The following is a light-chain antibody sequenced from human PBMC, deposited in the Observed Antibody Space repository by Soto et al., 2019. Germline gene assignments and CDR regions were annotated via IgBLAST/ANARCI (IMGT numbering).Light chain of an antibody. J-gene: IGKJ1*01. CDR1: QSISSW. Sequence: GDRVTITCRASQSISSWLAWYQQKPGKAPKLLIYDASSLESGVPSRFSGSGSGTEFTLTISSLQPDDFATYDCQQYNSYSTFGKGTKVEIK. CDR3: QQYNSYST. CDR2: DAS. V-gene: IGKV1-5*01.